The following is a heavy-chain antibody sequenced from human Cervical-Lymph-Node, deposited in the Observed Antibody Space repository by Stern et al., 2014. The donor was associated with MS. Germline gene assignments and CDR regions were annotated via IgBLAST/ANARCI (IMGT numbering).Heavy chain of an antibody. CDR2: IYWVDDK. CDR3: ARRYGDPNFDY. J-gene: IGHJ4*02. D-gene: IGHD4-17*01. V-gene: IGHV2-5*02. Sequence: QVTLRESGHTLVKPTQTLTLTCTFSGFSLSTSGVGVGWVRQPPGKALEWLTLIYWVDDKRYSPSLKSRLTITKDTSKYQVVLTMTNTDPVDTATYYCARRYGDPNFDYWGQGTLVTVSS. CDR1: GFSLSTSGVG.